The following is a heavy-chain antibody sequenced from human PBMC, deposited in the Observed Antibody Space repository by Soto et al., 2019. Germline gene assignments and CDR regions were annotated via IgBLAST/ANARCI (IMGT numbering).Heavy chain of an antibody. Sequence: SETLSLTCAVYGGSFSGYYWSWIRQPPGKGLEWIGEINHSGSTNYNPSLKSRVTISVDTSKNQFSLKLSSVTAADTAVYYCAREVRMNWNYAWLRYYFDYWGQGTLVTVSS. D-gene: IGHD1-7*01. V-gene: IGHV4-34*01. CDR1: GGSFSGYY. CDR3: AREVRMNWNYAWLRYYFDY. CDR2: INHSGST. J-gene: IGHJ4*02.